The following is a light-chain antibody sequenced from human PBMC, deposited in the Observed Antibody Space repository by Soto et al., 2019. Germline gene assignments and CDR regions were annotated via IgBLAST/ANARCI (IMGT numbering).Light chain of an antibody. V-gene: IGKV3-20*01. J-gene: IGKJ1*01. CDR1: QSVSSDY. Sequence: EIVLTQSPGTLSLSPGERATLSCRACQSVSSDYLAWYQHKSGQAPRLLISAASSRATGIPDRFSGSGSGTDFTLTISRLEPEDFAVYYCQHFGSATGTFGQGTKVEIK. CDR3: QHFGSATGT. CDR2: AAS.